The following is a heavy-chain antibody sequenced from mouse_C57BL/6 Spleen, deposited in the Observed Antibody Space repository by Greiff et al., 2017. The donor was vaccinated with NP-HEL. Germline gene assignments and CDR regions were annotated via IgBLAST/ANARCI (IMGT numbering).Heavy chain of an antibody. D-gene: IGHD4-1*01. V-gene: IGHV3-8*01. CDR2: ISYSGST. J-gene: IGHJ1*03. CDR3: ARSWDRYWYFDV. Sequence: DVKLVESGPGLAKPSQTLSLTCSVTGYSITSDYWNWIRKFPGNKLEYMGYISYSGSTYYNPSLNSRISITRDTSKNQYYLQLNSVTTEDTATYYCARSWDRYWYFDVWGTGTTVTVSS. CDR1: GYSITSDY.